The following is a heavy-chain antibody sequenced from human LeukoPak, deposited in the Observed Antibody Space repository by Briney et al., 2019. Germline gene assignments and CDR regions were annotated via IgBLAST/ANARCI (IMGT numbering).Heavy chain of an antibody. CDR1: GFTVSSNY. CDR2: ISGSGGST. CDR3: ARHATTGYRYSWADY. Sequence: GGSLRLSCAASGFTVSSNYMSWVRQAPGKGLEWVSAISGSGGSTYYADSVKGRFAISRDNSKNTLYLQMNSLRAEDTAVYYCARHATTGYRYSWADYWGQGTLVTVSS. D-gene: IGHD6-13*01. V-gene: IGHV3-23*01. J-gene: IGHJ4*02.